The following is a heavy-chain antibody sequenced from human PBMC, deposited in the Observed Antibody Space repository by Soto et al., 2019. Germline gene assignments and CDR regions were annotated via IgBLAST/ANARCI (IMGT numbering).Heavy chain of an antibody. V-gene: IGHV4-30-4*01. D-gene: IGHD3-16*02. CDR1: GGSISSDDYY. J-gene: IGHJ4*02. CDR3: ARLLRYKYYFDY. CDR2: IYYSGSP. Sequence: QVQLQESGPGLVKPSQTLSLTCTVSGGSISSDDYYWSWIRQPPGKGLEWIGYIYYSGSPYYNPSLKSRVTISVDTSRNQFSLKLNSVTAADTAVYYCARLLRYKYYFDYWGQGTLVTVSS.